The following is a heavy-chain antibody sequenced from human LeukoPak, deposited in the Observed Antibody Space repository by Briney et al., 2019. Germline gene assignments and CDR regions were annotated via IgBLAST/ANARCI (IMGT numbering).Heavy chain of an antibody. CDR1: GYTFTSYY. V-gene: IGHV1-18*04. CDR3: ARDPRRDMGPTNWFDP. CDR2: ISTYNGNT. D-gene: IGHD2-21*02. Sequence: ASVKVSCKASGYTFTSYYMHWVRQAPGQGLEWMGWISTYNGNTNYAQTLQGRVTMTTDTSTSTAYMELRSLRFDDTAVYYCARDPRRDMGPTNWFDPWGQGTLVTVSS. J-gene: IGHJ5*02.